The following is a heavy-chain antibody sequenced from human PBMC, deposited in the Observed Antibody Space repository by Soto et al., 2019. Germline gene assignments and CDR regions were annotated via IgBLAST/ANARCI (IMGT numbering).Heavy chain of an antibody. Sequence: QVQLVESGGGVVQPGRSLRLSCAASGFTFSSYGMHWVRQAPGKGLEWVAVISYDGSNKYYADSVKGRFTISRDNSKNTLYLQMNSLRAEDTAVYYSSVRGFDAFDIWGQGTMVTVSS. J-gene: IGHJ3*02. CDR2: ISYDGSNK. CDR3: SVRGFDAFDI. CDR1: GFTFSSYG. V-gene: IGHV3-30*03.